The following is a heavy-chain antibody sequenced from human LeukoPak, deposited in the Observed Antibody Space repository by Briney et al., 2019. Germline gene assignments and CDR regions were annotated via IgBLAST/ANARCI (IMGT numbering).Heavy chain of an antibody. D-gene: IGHD6-13*01. CDR1: GYTFTSYG. CDR3: ASGLAAAGTWDYYYGMDV. J-gene: IGHJ6*02. Sequence: ASVKVSCKASGYTFTSYGISWVRQAPGQGLEWMGWISAYNGNTNYAQKLQGRVTMTTDTSTSTAYMELRSLRSDDTAVYYCASGLAAAGTWDYYYGMDVWGQGTTVTVSS. V-gene: IGHV1-18*01. CDR2: ISAYNGNT.